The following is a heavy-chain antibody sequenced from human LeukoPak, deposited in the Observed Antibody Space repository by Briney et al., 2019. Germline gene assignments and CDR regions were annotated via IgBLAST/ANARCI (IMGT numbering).Heavy chain of an antibody. CDR3: ARHGENGDYGYYGMAV. CDR1: GYSFTSYW. CDR2: IYPGDSDT. Sequence: GESLKISCKGSGYSFTSYWIGWVRQMPGKGLEWMVIIYPGDSDTRYSPSFQGQVTISADKSISTAYLQWSSLKASDTAMYYCARHGENGDYGYYGMAVWGKGTTVTVSS. D-gene: IGHD4-17*01. J-gene: IGHJ6*04. V-gene: IGHV5-51*01.